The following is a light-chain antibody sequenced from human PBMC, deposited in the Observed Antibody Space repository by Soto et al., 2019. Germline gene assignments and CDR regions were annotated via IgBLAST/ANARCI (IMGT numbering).Light chain of an antibody. Sequence: QSVLTRPPSASGSAGQSVAISCTGSSSDVGRCNYISWYQQRPGKAPKLIMYEVSKRPSGVPDRLSGFKYGNTASLTVSGLQAEAEADYYCSSYAGNTRYVLGTGTKLTVL. CDR1: SSDVGRCNY. J-gene: IGLJ1*01. CDR2: EVS. CDR3: SSYAGNTRYV. V-gene: IGLV2-8*01.